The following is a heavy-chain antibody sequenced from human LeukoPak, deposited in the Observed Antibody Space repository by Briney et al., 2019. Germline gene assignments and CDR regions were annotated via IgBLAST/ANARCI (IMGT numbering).Heavy chain of an antibody. D-gene: IGHD6-19*01. J-gene: IGHJ4*02. CDR2: IIPIFGTA. Sequence: SVKVSCKASGGTFSSYAISWVRQAPGQGLEWMGRIIPIFGTANYAQKFQGRVTITTDESTSTAYMELSSLGSEDTAVYYCARMPSGWYGYYFDYWGQGTLVTVSS. CDR3: ARMPSGWYGYYFDY. CDR1: GGTFSSYA. V-gene: IGHV1-69*05.